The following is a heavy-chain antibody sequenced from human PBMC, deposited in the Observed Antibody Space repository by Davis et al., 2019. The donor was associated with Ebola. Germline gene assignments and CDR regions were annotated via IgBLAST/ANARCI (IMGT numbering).Heavy chain of an antibody. CDR2: ISSSGSTI. D-gene: IGHD2-21*02. CDR1: GFTFSDYY. CDR3: TRRGNCGGDCYA. J-gene: IGHJ4*02. Sequence: GGSLRLSCAASGFTFSDYYMSWIRQAPGKGLEWVSYISSSGSTIYYADSVKGRFTISRDNAKNSLYLQMNSLKTEDTAVYYCTRRGNCGGDCYAWGQGTLVTVSS. V-gene: IGHV3-11*01.